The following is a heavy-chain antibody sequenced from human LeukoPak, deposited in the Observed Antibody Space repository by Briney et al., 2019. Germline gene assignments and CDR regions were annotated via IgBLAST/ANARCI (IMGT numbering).Heavy chain of an antibody. CDR1: GWSFSGYY. V-gene: IGHV4-34*01. CDR2: INQSGST. J-gene: IGHJ4*02. CDR3: ARGSRGTRIAAAGTHDY. D-gene: IGHD6-13*01. Sequence: PSETLSLSCAVYGWSFSGYYWSWVRQPPGQGLEWMGEINQSGSTNYKPSLKNRVNISVDTSKNQFSLKLSSVTAADTAVYYSARGSRGTRIAAAGTHDYWGQGTLVTVSS.